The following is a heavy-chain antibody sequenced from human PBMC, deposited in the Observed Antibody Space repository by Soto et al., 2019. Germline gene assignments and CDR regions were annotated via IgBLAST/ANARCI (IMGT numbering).Heavy chain of an antibody. D-gene: IGHD2-21*01. CDR3: ARGGHRLDYYYGMDV. CDR1: GFTFSSYG. Sequence: QVQLVESGGGVVQPGRSLRLSCAASGFTFSSYGMHWVRQAPGKGLEWVAVIWYDGSNKYYADSVKGRFTISRDNSKNTLYLQMNSLRAEDTAVYYCARGGHRLDYYYGMDVWGQGTTVTVSS. CDR2: IWYDGSNK. V-gene: IGHV3-33*01. J-gene: IGHJ6*02.